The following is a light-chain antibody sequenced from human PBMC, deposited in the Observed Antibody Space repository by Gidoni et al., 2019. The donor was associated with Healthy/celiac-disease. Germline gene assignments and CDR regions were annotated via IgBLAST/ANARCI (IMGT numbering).Light chain of an antibody. J-gene: IGKJ4*01. Sequence: DXXMTQSPSSLSASVGDRVTITCRASQSISSYLNWYQQKPGKAPKLLIYAASSLQSGVPSRFSGSGSGTDFTLTISSLQPEDFATYYCQQSYSTPPLTFGGGTKVEIK. CDR3: QQSYSTPPLT. CDR2: AAS. CDR1: QSISSY. V-gene: IGKV1-39*01.